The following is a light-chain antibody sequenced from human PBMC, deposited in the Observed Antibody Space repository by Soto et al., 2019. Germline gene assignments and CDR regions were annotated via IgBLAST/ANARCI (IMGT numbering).Light chain of an antibody. V-gene: IGKV3-15*01. J-gene: IGKJ1*01. CDR3: QQYNNWPRT. Sequence: EMLMTQSPATLSVSRGERATLSCRASQSVSSNLAWYQQKPGQAPRLLIYGASTRATGIPARFSGSGSGTEFTLTISSLQSEDFGVYYCQQYNNWPRTFGQGTKVDI. CDR1: QSVSSN. CDR2: GAS.